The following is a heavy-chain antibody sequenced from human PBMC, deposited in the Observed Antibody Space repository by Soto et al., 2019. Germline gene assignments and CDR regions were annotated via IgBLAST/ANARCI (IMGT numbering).Heavy chain of an antibody. V-gene: IGHV1-3*01. CDR3: ASYIVLMVYALPNPNYYMDI. CDR1: GYTLTIHS. Sequence: GASVKVSCKASGYTLTIHSMHLVRQSPGQRLEWMGWINAGNGNTKYSQKFQGRVTITRDTSASTAYMELSSLRSEDTAVYYCASYIVLMVYALPNPNYYMDIWGKGTTVTLSS. D-gene: IGHD2-8*01. CDR2: INAGNGNT. J-gene: IGHJ6*03.